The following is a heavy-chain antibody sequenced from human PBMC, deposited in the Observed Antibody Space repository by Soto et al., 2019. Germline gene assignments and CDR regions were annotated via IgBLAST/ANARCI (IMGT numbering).Heavy chain of an antibody. V-gene: IGHV4-30-4*01. D-gene: IGHD3-9*01. CDR1: GGSISSGDYY. J-gene: IGHJ4*02. Sequence: QVQLQESGPGLVKPSQTLSLTCTVSGGSISSGDYYWSWIGQRPGNGLEWIGYIYYRGSTYYNPSLRGRVTISVDTSKSQFSLKLRSVTAADTAVYDSARVFSAILTGFDYWGQGTLVTVSS. CDR2: IYYRGST. CDR3: ARVFSAILTGFDY.